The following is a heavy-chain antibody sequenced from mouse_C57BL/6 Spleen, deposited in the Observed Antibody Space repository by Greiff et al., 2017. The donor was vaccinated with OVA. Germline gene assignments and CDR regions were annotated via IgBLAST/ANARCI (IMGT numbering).Heavy chain of an antibody. CDR2: IRNKANGYTT. J-gene: IGHJ2*01. D-gene: IGHD3-2*02. Sequence: EVKVVESGGGLVQPGGSLSLSCAASGFTFTDYYMSWVRQPPGKALEWLGFIRNKANGYTTEYSASVKGRFTISRDNSQSILYLQMNALRAEDSATYYCARYTAQAFDYWGQGTTLTVSS. V-gene: IGHV7-3*01. CDR1: GFTFTDYY. CDR3: ARYTAQAFDY.